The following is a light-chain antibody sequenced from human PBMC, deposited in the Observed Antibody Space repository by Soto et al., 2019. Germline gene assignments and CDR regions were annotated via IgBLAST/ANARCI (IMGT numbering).Light chain of an antibody. CDR2: RSD. CDR3: TAWDDSLGVV. J-gene: IGLJ2*01. CDR1: SSNIGSNH. Sequence: QPVLTQPPSASGTPGQRVTISCSGSSSNIGSNHVYWYQQLPGTAPKFLIYRSDQRTSGVPDRFSGSKSGTSASLAISGLRSEDEADYYCTAWDDSLGVVFGGGTKLTVL. V-gene: IGLV1-47*01.